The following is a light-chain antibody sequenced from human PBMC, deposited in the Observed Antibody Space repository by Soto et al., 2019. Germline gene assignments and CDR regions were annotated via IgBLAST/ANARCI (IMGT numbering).Light chain of an antibody. CDR3: QHYGSSPFT. V-gene: IGKV3-20*01. CDR2: VPS. CDR1: QSVSSNY. J-gene: IGKJ2*01. Sequence: EIVLTQSPGTLSLSPGERATLSCRASQSVSSNYLAWYQQKPGQAPRLLIFVPSSRATGIPDRFSGSGSGTNFTLTISRLEPEDFAVYYCQHYGSSPFTFGQGTKLEIK.